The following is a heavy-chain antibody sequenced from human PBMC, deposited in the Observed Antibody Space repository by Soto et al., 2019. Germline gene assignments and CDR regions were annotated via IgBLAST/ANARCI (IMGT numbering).Heavy chain of an antibody. CDR3: ARQITILEAWFDP. D-gene: IGHD3-3*01. CDR1: GYSFTSYW. V-gene: IGHV5-10-1*01. Sequence: GESLKISCKGSGYSFTSYWISWVRQMPGKGLEWMGRIDPSDSYTNYSPSFQGHVTISADKSISTAYLQWSRLKASGTAMYYCARQITILEAWFDPWGQGTLVTVSS. J-gene: IGHJ5*02. CDR2: IDPSDSYT.